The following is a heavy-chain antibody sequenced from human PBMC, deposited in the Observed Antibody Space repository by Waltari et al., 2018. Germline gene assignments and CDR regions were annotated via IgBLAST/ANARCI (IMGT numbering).Heavy chain of an antibody. CDR1: GGSISSYY. D-gene: IGHD2-15*01. CDR2: IYYSGST. V-gene: IGHV4-59*01. J-gene: IGHJ6*03. CDR3: ARGYCSGGSCSEDYYYYYMDV. Sequence: QVQLQESGPGLVKPSETLSLTCTVSGGSISSYYWSWIRQRPGKGLEWIGYIYYSGSTNYNPSLKSRVTISVDTSKNQFSLKLSSVTAADTAVYYCARGYCSGGSCSEDYYYYYMDVWGKGTTVTVSS.